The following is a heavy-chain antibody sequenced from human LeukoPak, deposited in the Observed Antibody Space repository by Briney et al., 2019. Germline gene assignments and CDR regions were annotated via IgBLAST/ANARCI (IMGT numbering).Heavy chain of an antibody. CDR1: GFTFSTYW. V-gene: IGHV3-48*01. D-gene: IGHD1-26*01. CDR2: ISSSSTTI. J-gene: IGHJ4*02. Sequence: GGSLRLSCAASGFTFSTYWMTWVRQAPGKGLEWVSYISSSSTTITYADSVKGRFTISRDNAKNSLYLQMNSLGVEDTAMYYCARVAVGATIDYWGQGTLVTVSS. CDR3: ARVAVGATIDY.